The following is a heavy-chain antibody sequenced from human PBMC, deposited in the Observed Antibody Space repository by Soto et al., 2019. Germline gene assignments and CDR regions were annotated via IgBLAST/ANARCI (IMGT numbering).Heavy chain of an antibody. CDR3: TTLKYCGSASCPKFVSVLDD. J-gene: IGHJ4*01. Sequence: GRSMRPPSAASGSTFTTYILTWVRQSPGKGLEWVASIGSISNYIYYADSVKDRLIIPRDNATNSLFLQMNSLRAEDPAVYYCTTLKYCGSASCPKFVSVLDDWGQGTMVTVSS. CDR2: IGSISNYI. CDR1: GSTFTTYI. D-gene: IGHD2-2*01. V-gene: IGHV3-21*06.